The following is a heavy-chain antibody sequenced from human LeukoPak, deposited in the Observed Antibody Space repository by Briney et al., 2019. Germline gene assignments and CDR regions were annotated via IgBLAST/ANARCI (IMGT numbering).Heavy chain of an antibody. V-gene: IGHV4-59*01. CDR1: GGSIRSYY. Sequence: SETLSLTCSVSGGSIRSYYWNWIRQPPGKGLEWIGYIYYSGSTNYNPSLKSRVSISVDTSKSQFSLKLRSVTAADTAVYYCATSSGWYERNTWGGWFDPWGQGTLVTVSS. D-gene: IGHD6-19*01. CDR2: IYYSGST. J-gene: IGHJ5*02. CDR3: ATSSGWYERNTWGGWFDP.